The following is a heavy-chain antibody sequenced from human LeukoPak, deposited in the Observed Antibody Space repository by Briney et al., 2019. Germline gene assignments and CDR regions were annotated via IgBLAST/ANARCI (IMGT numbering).Heavy chain of an antibody. CDR1: GFTFSSYA. D-gene: IGHD6-19*01. V-gene: IGHV3-23*01. J-gene: IGHJ4*02. Sequence: GGSLRLSCAASGFTFSSYAMSWVRQAPGKGLEWVSAISGSGGSTYYADSVKGRFTISRDNSKNTLYLQMNSLRAEDTAVYYCAKKYHLEGQWLVRYYFDYWGQGTLVTVSS. CDR3: AKKYHLEGQWLVRYYFDY. CDR2: ISGSGGST.